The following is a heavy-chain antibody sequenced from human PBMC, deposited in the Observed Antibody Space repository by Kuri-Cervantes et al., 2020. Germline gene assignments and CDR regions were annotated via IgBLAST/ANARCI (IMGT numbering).Heavy chain of an antibody. J-gene: IGHJ6*03. V-gene: IGHV4-34*01. D-gene: IGHD3-22*01. CDR1: GGSFSGYY. Sequence: GSLRLSCAVYGGSFSGYYWSWIRQPPGKGLEWIGEINHSGSTNYNPSLKSRVTISVDTSKNQFSLKLSSVTAADTAVYYCARSQDYYNEWIDYYYYMDVWGKGTTVTVSS. CDR3: ARSQDYYNEWIDYYYYMDV. CDR2: INHSGST.